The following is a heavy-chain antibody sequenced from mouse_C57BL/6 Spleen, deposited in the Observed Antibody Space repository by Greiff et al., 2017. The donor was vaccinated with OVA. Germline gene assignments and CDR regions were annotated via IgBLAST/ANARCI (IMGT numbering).Heavy chain of an antibody. J-gene: IGHJ3*01. D-gene: IGHD2-2*01. V-gene: IGHV2-5*01. CDR3: AKKKGYDDGFAY. CDR2: IWSGGST. Sequence: VQLQQSGPGLVQPSQSLSITCTVSGFSLTSYGVHWVRQSPGKGLEWLGVIWSGGSTDYNAAFMSRLSTTKDNSKSQVCFKMNRLQADDTAIYYCAKKKGYDDGFAYWGQGTLVTVSA. CDR1: GFSLTSYG.